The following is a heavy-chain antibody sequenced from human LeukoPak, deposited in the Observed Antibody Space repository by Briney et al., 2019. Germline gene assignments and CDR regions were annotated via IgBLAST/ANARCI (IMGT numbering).Heavy chain of an antibody. CDR2: ISSRSDYT. Sequence: GGYLRLSCAASGFTFSIYAMSWVRQAPGKGLEWVSSISSRSDYTYYEDSVKGRFTISRDNSQNTLYLQMNRLRAEDTAIYYCAKDRPNYYESNGQYYRRDGDYWGQGTLVTVSS. CDR3: AKDRPNYYESNGQYYRRDGDY. D-gene: IGHD3-22*01. CDR1: GFTFSIYA. V-gene: IGHV3-23*01. J-gene: IGHJ4*02.